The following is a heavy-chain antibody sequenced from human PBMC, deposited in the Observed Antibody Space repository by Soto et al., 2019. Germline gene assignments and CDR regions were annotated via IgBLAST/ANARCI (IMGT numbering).Heavy chain of an antibody. Sequence: PSYSMDITSAVSVGTISSHYWGWFRQAPGKGLEWIGHIYYRGSTTYNPSLRSRSTISVDTSNNQFSLKLNSVTTADTAVYYCARDGRVASGMGVCGQGP. CDR3: ARDGRVASGMGV. D-gene: IGHD1-26*01. V-gene: IGHV4-59*11. CDR2: IYYRGST. CDR1: VGTISSHY. J-gene: IGHJ6*02.